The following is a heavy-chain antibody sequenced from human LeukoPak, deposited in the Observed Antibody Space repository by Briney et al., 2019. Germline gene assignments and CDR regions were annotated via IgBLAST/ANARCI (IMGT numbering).Heavy chain of an antibody. CDR3: ARTGTPSSWYAPPSYVDY. CDR1: GGSISSSSYS. Sequence: SETLSLTCTVSGGSISSSSYSWGWIRQPPGKGLEWIGEINHSGSTNYNPSLKSRVTISVDTSKNQFSLKLSSVTAADTAVYYCARTGTPSSWYAPPSYVDYWGQGTLVTVSS. V-gene: IGHV4-39*07. D-gene: IGHD6-13*01. CDR2: INHSGST. J-gene: IGHJ4*02.